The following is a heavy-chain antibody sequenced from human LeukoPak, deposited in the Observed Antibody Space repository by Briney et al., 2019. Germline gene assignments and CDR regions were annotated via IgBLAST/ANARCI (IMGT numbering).Heavy chain of an antibody. J-gene: IGHJ4*02. CDR3: ARNPTASGGGY. D-gene: IGHD6-25*01. V-gene: IGHV7-4-1*02. CDR1: GYTFTSYA. CDR2: INTNTGIP. Sequence: GASVKVSCKASGYTFTSYAINWVRQAPGQGLEWVAWINTNTGIPTYAQGFTGRFVFSMDTSVSTAYLQISSLKAEDTAMYYCARNPTASGGGYWGQGTLVTVSS.